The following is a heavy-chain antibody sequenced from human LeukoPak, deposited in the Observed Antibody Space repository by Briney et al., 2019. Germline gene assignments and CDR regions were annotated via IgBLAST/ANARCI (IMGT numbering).Heavy chain of an antibody. CDR1: GDSISSGAYY. CDR2: IYYSGST. V-gene: IGHV4-61*08. D-gene: IGHD2-21*02. Sequence: SETLSLTCTVSGDSISSGAYYWNWIRQPPGKALEWIGYIYYSGSTNYNPSLKSRVTISVDTSKNQFSLKLRSVAAADTAVYYCASEVVTSIEYFQHWGQGTLVTVSS. CDR3: ASEVVTSIEYFQH. J-gene: IGHJ1*01.